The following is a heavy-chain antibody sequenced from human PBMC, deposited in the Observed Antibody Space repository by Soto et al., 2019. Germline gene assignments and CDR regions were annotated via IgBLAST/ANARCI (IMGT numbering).Heavy chain of an antibody. J-gene: IGHJ6*02. CDR3: ARQGLRDYYYYYGMDV. Sequence: QITLKESGPSPLQPTQTPTLTCTFSGFSLSTSAVGVGWIRQPPGKALEWLALLYWDDDKRYSPSPKGRAAITKDTSKHQCVLTVTNTDPVDTATYSCARQGLRDYYYYYGMDVWGQGTTVTVSS. CDR1: GFSLSTSAVG. CDR2: LYWDDDK. D-gene: IGHD5-12*01. V-gene: IGHV2-5*02.